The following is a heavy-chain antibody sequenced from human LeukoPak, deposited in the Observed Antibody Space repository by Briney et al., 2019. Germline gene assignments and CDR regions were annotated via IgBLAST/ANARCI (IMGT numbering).Heavy chain of an antibody. CDR2: ISAYNGNT. Sequence: GASVKVSCKASGYTFTSYGISWVRQAPGQGLEWMGWISAYNGNTKYSQKFQGRVTITRDTSASTAYMELGSLRSEDTAVYYCARALSMITFGGVIVGYWGQGTLVTVSS. CDR3: ARALSMITFGGVIVGY. V-gene: IGHV1-18*01. D-gene: IGHD3-16*02. CDR1: GYTFTSYG. J-gene: IGHJ4*02.